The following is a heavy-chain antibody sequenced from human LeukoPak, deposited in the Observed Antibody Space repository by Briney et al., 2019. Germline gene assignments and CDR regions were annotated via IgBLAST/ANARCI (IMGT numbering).Heavy chain of an antibody. Sequence: AASVKVSCKASGYTFTSYGISWVRQAPGQGLEWMGWISAYNGNTNYAQKLQGRVTMTTDTSTSTAYMELRSLRSDDTAVYYCARDRSGSYDNAFDIWGQGTVVTVAS. J-gene: IGHJ3*02. CDR2: ISAYNGNT. CDR3: ARDRSGSYDNAFDI. D-gene: IGHD1-26*01. CDR1: GYTFTSYG. V-gene: IGHV1-18*01.